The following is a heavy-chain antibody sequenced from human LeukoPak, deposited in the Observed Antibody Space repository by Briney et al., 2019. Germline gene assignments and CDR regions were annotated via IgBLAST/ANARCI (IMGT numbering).Heavy chain of an antibody. D-gene: IGHD3-10*01. CDR3: ARGWGSAMIRGLAGDS. J-gene: IGHJ5*02. CDR1: GGSVNSFS. Sequence: SETLSLTCGVSGGSVNSFSWSWIRQPPGKGLEWIGEFNPVGLTNYNPSLKSRVTISADTSKSQFSPHVTSVTAADTAMYYCARGWGSAMIRGLAGDSWGQGTLVTVSS. V-gene: IGHV4-34*01. CDR2: FNPVGLT.